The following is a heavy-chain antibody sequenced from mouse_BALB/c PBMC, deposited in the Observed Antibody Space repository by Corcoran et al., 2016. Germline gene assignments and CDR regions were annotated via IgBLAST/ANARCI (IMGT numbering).Heavy chain of an antibody. Sequence: EVQLQQSGPELVKPGASVQMSCKASGYTFTSYVLHWVKQKPGQGLEWIGYINPYNDGTKYNEKLKGKATWTSDKSSSTAYMELSSMTSEDSAVYYCARLYPGRAMDYWGQGTSVTVSS. J-gene: IGHJ4*01. CDR2: INPYNDGT. D-gene: IGHD1-1*01. V-gene: IGHV1S136*01. CDR1: GYTFTSYV. CDR3: ARLYPGRAMDY.